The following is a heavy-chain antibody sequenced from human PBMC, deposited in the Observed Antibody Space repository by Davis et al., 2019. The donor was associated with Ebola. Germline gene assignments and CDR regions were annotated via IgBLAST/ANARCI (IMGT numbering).Heavy chain of an antibody. CDR1: GGSISSSNW. CDR3: ARGPSIRAFDI. J-gene: IGHJ3*02. V-gene: IGHV4-4*02. Sequence: SETLSLTCAVSGGSISSSNWWSWVRQPPGKGLEWIGEIYHSGGTNYNPSLKSRVTISVDTSKNQFSLKLSSVTAADTAVYYCARGPSIRAFDIWGQGTMVTVSS. CDR2: IYHSGGT. D-gene: IGHD3-3*01.